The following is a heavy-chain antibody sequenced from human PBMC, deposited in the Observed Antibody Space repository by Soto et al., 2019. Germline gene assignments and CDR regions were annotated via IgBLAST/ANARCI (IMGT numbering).Heavy chain of an antibody. J-gene: IGHJ6*02. CDR2: IIPIFGTA. V-gene: IGHV1-69*01. Sequence: QVQLVQSGAEVKKPGSSVKVSCKASGGTFSSYAISWVRQAPGLGLEWMGGIIPIFGTANYAQKFQGRVTITADESTSTAYMELSSLRSEDTAVYYCASPNTAMAYPYYYYGMDVWGQGTTVTVSS. D-gene: IGHD5-18*01. CDR3: ASPNTAMAYPYYYYGMDV. CDR1: GGTFSSYA.